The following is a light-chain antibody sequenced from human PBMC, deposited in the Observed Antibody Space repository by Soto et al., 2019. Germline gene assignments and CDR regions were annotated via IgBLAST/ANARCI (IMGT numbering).Light chain of an antibody. CDR2: DAT. CDR3: QQFNSYPLT. CDR1: QGVSSA. V-gene: IGKV1-13*02. Sequence: AIQLTQSPSSLSASVGDRVTITCRATQGVSSALAWYQQKPGKAPKLLIYDATSLQSGVPSRFRGSGSWTDFTLTISSLQPEDFATYYCQQFNSYPLTFGGGTKVEIK. J-gene: IGKJ4*01.